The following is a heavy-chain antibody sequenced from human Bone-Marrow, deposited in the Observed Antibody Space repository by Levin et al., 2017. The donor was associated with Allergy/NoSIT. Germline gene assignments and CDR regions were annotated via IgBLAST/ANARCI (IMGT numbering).Heavy chain of an antibody. D-gene: IGHD5-24*01. V-gene: IGHV3-11*01. Sequence: AGGSLRLSCAASGFTFSDYYMSWIRQAPGKGLEWVSYISSSGSTIYYADSVKGRFTISRDNAKNSLYLQMNSLRAEDTAVYYCARDSVREMATTPVSYYYYGMDVWGQGTTVTVSS. CDR3: ARDSVREMATTPVSYYYYGMDV. J-gene: IGHJ6*02. CDR1: GFTFSDYY. CDR2: ISSSGSTI.